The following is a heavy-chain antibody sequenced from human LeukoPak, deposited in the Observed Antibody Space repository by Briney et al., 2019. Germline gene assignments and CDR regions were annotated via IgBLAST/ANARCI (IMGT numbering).Heavy chain of an antibody. CDR1: GDSISSYY. J-gene: IGHJ5*02. V-gene: IGHV4-59*01. CDR2: IYYSGST. D-gene: IGHD3-10*01. Sequence: SETLSLTCTVSGDSISSYYWSWIRQPPGKGLEWIGYIYYSGSTNYNPSLKSRVTISVDTSKNQFSLKLSSVTAADTAVYYRARYGVESPHRNWFDPWGQGTLVTVSS. CDR3: ARYGVESPHRNWFDP.